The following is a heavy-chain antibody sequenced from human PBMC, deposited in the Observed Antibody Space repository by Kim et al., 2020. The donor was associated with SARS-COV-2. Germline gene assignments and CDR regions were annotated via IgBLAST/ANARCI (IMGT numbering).Heavy chain of an antibody. CDR2: IRSKAYGGTT. CDR1: GFTFGDYA. V-gene: IGHV3-49*03. D-gene: IGHD3-9*01. CDR3: LTGTNYYYYGMDV. J-gene: IGHJ6*02. Sequence: GGSLRLSCTASGFTFGDYAMSWFRQAPGKGLEWVGFIRSKAYGGTTEYAASVKGRFTISRDDSKSIAYLQMNSLKTEDTAVYYCLTGTNYYYYGMDVWGQGTTVTVSS.